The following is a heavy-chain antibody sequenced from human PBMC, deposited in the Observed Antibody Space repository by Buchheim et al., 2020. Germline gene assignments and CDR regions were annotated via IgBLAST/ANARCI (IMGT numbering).Heavy chain of an antibody. CDR3: AREVDYDFWSGSHALDY. Sequence: EVQLVESGGDLVQPGGSLRLSCAASRFTFSHYWMSWVRQAPGKGLEWLVNIKQDGSGKYYVDSVKGRFTISRDNAKNSLYLQMNSLRAEDTAVYYCAREVDYDFWSGSHALDYWGQGTL. D-gene: IGHD3-3*01. CDR1: RFTFSHYW. J-gene: IGHJ4*02. V-gene: IGHV3-7*01. CDR2: IKQDGSGK.